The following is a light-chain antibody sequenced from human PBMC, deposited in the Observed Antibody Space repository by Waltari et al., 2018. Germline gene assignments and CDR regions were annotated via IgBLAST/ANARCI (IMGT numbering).Light chain of an antibody. CDR1: QGISSY. Sequence: IQLTQSPSSLSAFVGDRVTISCRASQGISSYLAWYQQKPGKAPKLLIYSASKLQSGVPSRFSGGGFGTDFTLTISSLQPEDSATYYCQQLNRDLHTFGGGTKLEIK. J-gene: IGKJ4*01. V-gene: IGKV1-9*01. CDR3: QQLNRDLHT. CDR2: SAS.